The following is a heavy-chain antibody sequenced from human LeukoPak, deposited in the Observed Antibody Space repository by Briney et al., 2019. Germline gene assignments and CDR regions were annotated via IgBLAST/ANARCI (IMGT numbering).Heavy chain of an antibody. CDR1: GFTFSSYA. CDR3: ARDLGTNHFEY. Sequence: AGGSLRLSCAASGFTFSSYAMSWVRQAPGKGLEWVSAISSSSSYIYYADSVKGRFTISRDNAKNSLYLQMNSLRAEDTAVYYWARDLGTNHFEYLGQGTLVTVSS. J-gene: IGHJ4*02. V-gene: IGHV3-21*01. D-gene: IGHD1-7*01. CDR2: ISSSSSYI.